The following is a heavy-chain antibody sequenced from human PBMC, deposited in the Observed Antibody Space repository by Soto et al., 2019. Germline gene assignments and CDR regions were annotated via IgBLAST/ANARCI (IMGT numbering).Heavy chain of an antibody. D-gene: IGHD1-7*01. CDR1: GFTFSSQE. V-gene: IGHV3-23*01. CDR3: XCWAGSSRTTFWGPLDY. CDR2: ISRSGGST. Sequence: GGSLRLSCAASGFTFSSQEMTWVRQAPGKGLEWVSGISRSGGSTYYADSVKGRFTISRDNSQNTVYLQMNSLRAEDTAKYFCXCWAGSSRTTFWGPLDYWGQEILVTVSS. J-gene: IGHJ4*02.